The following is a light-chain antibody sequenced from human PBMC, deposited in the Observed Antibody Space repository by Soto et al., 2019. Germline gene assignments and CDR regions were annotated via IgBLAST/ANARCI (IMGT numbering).Light chain of an antibody. V-gene: IGKV1-39*01. J-gene: IGKJ2*01. CDR2: AAS. Sequence: DIQMTQSPSSLSASLGDRVTITCRASQSISSYLNWHQQKPGKAPKLLIYAASSLQSGVPSRFNGSGSGTDFTLTISSRQPEEFATYYFQQSYRNAYTFGQETKVDIK. CDR1: QSISSY. CDR3: QQSYRNAYT.